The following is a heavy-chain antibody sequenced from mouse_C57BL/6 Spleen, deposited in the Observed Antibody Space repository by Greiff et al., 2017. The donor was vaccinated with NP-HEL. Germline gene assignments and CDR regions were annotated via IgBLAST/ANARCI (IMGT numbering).Heavy chain of an antibody. CDR3: ARDYGSPVPWFAC. CDR2: IYPRSGNT. D-gene: IGHD1-1*01. Sequence: QVQLKQSGAELARPGASVKLSCKASGYTFTSYGISWVKQRTGQGLEWIGEIYPRSGNTYYNEKFKGKATLTADKSSSTAYMELRSLTSEDSAVYVCARDYGSPVPWFACWGQGTLVTVSA. J-gene: IGHJ3*01. V-gene: IGHV1-81*01. CDR1: GYTFTSYG.